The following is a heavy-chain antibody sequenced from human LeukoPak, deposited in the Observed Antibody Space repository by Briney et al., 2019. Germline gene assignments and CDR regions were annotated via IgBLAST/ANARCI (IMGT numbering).Heavy chain of an antibody. J-gene: IGHJ5*02. Sequence: AETLSLTGTGSGGSISSYYWGWIRQPAGKGLEWIGRIYTSGSTNYNPSLKSRVTMSVDTSKNQFSLKLSSVTAADTAVYYCAAEYYYDSSGYYKAWGQGTLVTVSS. V-gene: IGHV4-4*07. CDR2: IYTSGST. CDR3: AAEYYYDSSGYYKA. D-gene: IGHD3-22*01. CDR1: GGSISSYY.